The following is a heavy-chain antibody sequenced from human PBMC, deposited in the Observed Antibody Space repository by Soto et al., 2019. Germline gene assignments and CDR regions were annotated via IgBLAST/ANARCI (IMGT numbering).Heavy chain of an antibody. CDR3: ARDLGGNSGYYYYYGMDV. CDR2: IIPIFGTA. J-gene: IGHJ6*02. Sequence: SVKVSCKASGGTFSSYAISWVRQSPGQGLEWMGGIIPIFGTANYAQKFQGRVTITADESTSTAYMELSSLRSEDTAVYYCARDLGGNSGYYYYYGMDVWGQGTTVTVSS. V-gene: IGHV1-69*13. D-gene: IGHD2-21*02. CDR1: GGTFSSYA.